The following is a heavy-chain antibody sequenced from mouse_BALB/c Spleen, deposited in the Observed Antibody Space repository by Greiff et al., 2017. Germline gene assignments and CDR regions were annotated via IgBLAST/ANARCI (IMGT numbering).Heavy chain of an antibody. CDR3: ARDRGGYYSYYAMDY. J-gene: IGHJ4*01. D-gene: IGHD2-3*01. CDR2: ISYDGSN. Sequence: EVQLQESGPGLVKPSQSLSLTCSVTGYSITSGYYWNWIRQFPGNKLEWMGYISYDGSNNYNPSLKNRISITRDTSKNQFFLKLNSVTTEDTATYYCARDRGGYYSYYAMDYWGQGTLVTVSS. V-gene: IGHV3-6*02. CDR1: GYSITSGYY.